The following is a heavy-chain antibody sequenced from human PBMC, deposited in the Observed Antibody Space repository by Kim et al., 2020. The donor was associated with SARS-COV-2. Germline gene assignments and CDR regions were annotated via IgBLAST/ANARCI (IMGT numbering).Heavy chain of an antibody. J-gene: IGHJ4*02. CDR3: SAGGGAAAGLFDY. CDR2: IYYSGST. V-gene: IGHV4-59*01. CDR1: NGSISNYY. D-gene: IGHD6-13*01. Sequence: SETLSLTCTVSNGSISNYYWSWIRQPPGKGLEWIGYIYYSGSTNYNPSLKRRGTISIDTPKNQFSLKLISVTAADTAVVYCSAGGGAAAGLFDYGGEGT.